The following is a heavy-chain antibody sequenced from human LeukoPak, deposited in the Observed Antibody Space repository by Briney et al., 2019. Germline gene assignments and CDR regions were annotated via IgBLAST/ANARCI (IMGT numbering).Heavy chain of an antibody. D-gene: IGHD2-2*02. V-gene: IGHV3-21*01. CDR3: ASTLHVVVPAAIGYFDY. CDR1: GFAFSCYS. Sequence: PGGSLRLSCAASGFAFSCYSMNWVRQAPGKGLEWVSSISSSSSYIYYADSVKGRFTISRDNAKNSLYLQMNSLRAEDTAVYYCASTLHVVVPAAIGYFDYWGQGTLVTVSS. CDR2: ISSSSSYI. J-gene: IGHJ4*02.